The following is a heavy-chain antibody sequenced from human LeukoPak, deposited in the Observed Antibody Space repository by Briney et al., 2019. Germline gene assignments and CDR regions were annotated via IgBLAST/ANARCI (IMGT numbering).Heavy chain of an antibody. J-gene: IGHJ4*02. CDR1: GFAFNSFA. Sequence: PGGSLRLSCVASGFAFNSFAISWVRQAPGRGLEWVSGISSSGHLAFYADSVQGRFSVSRDNSRNTLYLQMDSLRAEDTALYYCAKEVVMTRAPFGYSFDSWGQGTLVTVSS. CDR2: ISSSGHLA. V-gene: IGHV3-23*01. D-gene: IGHD2-21*02. CDR3: AKEVVMTRAPFGYSFDS.